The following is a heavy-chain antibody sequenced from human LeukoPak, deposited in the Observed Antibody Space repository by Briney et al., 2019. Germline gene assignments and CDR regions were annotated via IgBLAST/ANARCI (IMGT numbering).Heavy chain of an antibody. J-gene: IGHJ5*02. D-gene: IGHD2-15*01. CDR3: AEEAGEEAATMGDWFDP. V-gene: IGHV3-21*01. Sequence: GGSLRLSCAASGFTFSSYSMNWVRQAPGKGLEWVSSISSSSSYIYYADSVKGRFTISRDNAKNSLYLQMNSLRAEDTAVYYCAEEAGEEAATMGDWFDPWGQGTLVTVSS. CDR1: GFTFSSYS. CDR2: ISSSSSYI.